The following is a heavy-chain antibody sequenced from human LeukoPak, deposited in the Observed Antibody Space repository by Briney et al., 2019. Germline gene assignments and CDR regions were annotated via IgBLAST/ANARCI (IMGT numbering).Heavy chain of an antibody. CDR3: ARGVHGAQPGFDY. Sequence: GGSLRLSCAASGFTFSSYSMNWVRQAPGKGLEWVSSISSSCSYIYYADSVKGRFTISRDNAKNSLYLQMNSLRAEDTAVYYCARGVHGAQPGFDYWGQGTLVTVSS. J-gene: IGHJ4*02. CDR2: ISSSCSYI. V-gene: IGHV3-21*01. D-gene: IGHD4-17*01. CDR1: GFTFSSYS.